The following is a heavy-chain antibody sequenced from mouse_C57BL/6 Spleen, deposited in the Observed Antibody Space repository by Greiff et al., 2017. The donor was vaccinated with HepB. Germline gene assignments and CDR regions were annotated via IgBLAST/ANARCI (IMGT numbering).Heavy chain of an antibody. Sequence: QVQLQQPGAELVMPGASVKLSCKASGYTFTSYWMHWVKQRPGQGLEWIGEIDPSDSYTNYNQKFKGKSTLTVDKSSSTAYMQLSSLTSEDSAVYYWATYRRSPDHWGQGTTPPGSP. CDR3: ATYRRSPDH. J-gene: IGHJ2*01. CDR2: IDPSDSYT. CDR1: GYTFTSYW. D-gene: IGHD2-10*01. V-gene: IGHV1-69*01.